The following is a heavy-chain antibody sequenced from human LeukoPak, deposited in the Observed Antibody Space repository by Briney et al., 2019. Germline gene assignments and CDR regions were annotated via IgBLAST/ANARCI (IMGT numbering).Heavy chain of an antibody. CDR3: ARERAGSGVTTDY. CDR1: GGSFSGYY. V-gene: IGHV4-34*01. CDR2: IYHSGST. J-gene: IGHJ4*02. D-gene: IGHD4-17*01. Sequence: SETLSLTCAVYGGSFSGYYWSWIRQPPGKGLEWIGSIYHSGSTYYNPSLKSRVTISVDTSKNQFSLKLSSVTAADTAVYYCARERAGSGVTTDYWGQGTLVTVSS.